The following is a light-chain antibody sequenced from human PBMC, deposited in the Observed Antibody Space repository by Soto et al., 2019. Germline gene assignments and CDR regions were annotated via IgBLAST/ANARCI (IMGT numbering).Light chain of an antibody. CDR1: RSNIGADYE. Sequence: QAVVTQPPSVSGAPGQRLTISCTGSRSNIGADYEVHWYQQFPGRAPKLLIYGNRNRPSGVPDRFSGTKSGTSASLDITGLQAEDEADYYCQSFDTRLNTVVFGGRTKLTVL. J-gene: IGLJ2*01. V-gene: IGLV1-40*01. CDR2: GNR. CDR3: QSFDTRLNTVV.